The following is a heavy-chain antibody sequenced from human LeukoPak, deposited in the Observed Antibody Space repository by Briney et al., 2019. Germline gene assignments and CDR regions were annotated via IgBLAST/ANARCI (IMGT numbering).Heavy chain of an antibody. CDR1: GFTFSSYA. CDR3: AKEGNPYYGGNSLGYFDY. V-gene: IGHV3-23*01. D-gene: IGHD4-23*01. CDR2: ISGSGGST. Sequence: GGSLRLSCAASGFTFSSYAMSWVRQAPGKGLEWVSAISGSGGSTYYADSVKGRFTISRDNSKNTLYLQMNSLGAEDTAVYYCAKEGNPYYGGNSLGYFDYWGQGTLVTVSS. J-gene: IGHJ4*02.